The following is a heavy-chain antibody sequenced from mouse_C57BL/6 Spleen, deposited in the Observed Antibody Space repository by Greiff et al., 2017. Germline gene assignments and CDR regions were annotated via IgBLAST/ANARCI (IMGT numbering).Heavy chain of an antibody. Sequence: VQLQQPGTELVKPGASVKLSCKASGYTFTSYWMHWVKQRPGQGLEWIGNINPSNGGTNYNEKFKSKATLTVDKSSSTAYMQLSSLTSEDSAVYYCAREGKEIYYGYDGEAFAYWGQGTLVTVSA. CDR3: AREGKEIYYGYDGEAFAY. J-gene: IGHJ3*01. CDR1: GYTFTSYW. CDR2: INPSNGGT. V-gene: IGHV1-53*01. D-gene: IGHD2-2*01.